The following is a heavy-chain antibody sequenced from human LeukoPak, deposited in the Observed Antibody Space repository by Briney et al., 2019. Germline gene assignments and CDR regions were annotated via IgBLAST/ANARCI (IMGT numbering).Heavy chain of an antibody. CDR2: IKQDGSEK. V-gene: IGHV3-7*01. CDR3: ARDIDYGGNPEAWDY. D-gene: IGHD4-23*01. CDR1: GFTFSSYW. Sequence: GGSLRLSCAASGFTFSSYWMSWVRQAPGKGLEWVANIKQDGSEKYYVDSVKGRFTISRDNAKNSLYLQMNSLRAEDTAVHYCARDIDYGGNPEAWDYWGQGTLVTVSS. J-gene: IGHJ4*02.